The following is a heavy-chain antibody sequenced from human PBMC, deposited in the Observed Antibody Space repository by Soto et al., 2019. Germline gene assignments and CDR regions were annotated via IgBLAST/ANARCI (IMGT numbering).Heavy chain of an antibody. V-gene: IGHV4-30-2*01. Sequence: QLQLQESGSGLVKPSQTLSLTCAVSGGSISSGGYSWSWIRQPPGKVLEWIGYIYHSGSTYYNPSLRGRVTISVDRSDNQFSVKLSSVTAAETAVYDCARVPDVWGQGTTVSVSS. CDR1: GGSISSGGYS. J-gene: IGHJ6*02. CDR2: IYHSGST. CDR3: ARVPDV.